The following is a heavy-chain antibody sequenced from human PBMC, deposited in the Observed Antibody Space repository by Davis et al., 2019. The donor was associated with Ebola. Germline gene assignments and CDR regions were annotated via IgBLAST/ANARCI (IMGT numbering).Heavy chain of an antibody. D-gene: IGHD3-10*01. V-gene: IGHV4-59*01. J-gene: IGHJ6*04. CDR1: GGSTSYYY. CDR3: ARRAGIHYYYGMDV. Sequence: SETLSLTCTVSGGSTSYYYWSWVRQPPGKGLEWIAYTYHTGLTRYNPSLGSRVTISVDTSKNQFSLTLTSVTAADTAVYYCARRAGIHYYYGMDVWGKGTTVTVSS. CDR2: TYHTGLT.